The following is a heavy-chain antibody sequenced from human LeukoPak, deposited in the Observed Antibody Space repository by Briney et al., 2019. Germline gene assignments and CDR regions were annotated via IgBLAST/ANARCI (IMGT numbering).Heavy chain of an antibody. CDR1: GFTFSSYS. CDR3: ARVRAAAGREPLDY. V-gene: IGHV3-21*01. Sequence: GGSLRLSCAASGFTFSSYSMNWVRQAPGTGLELVSSISSSSSYIYYADSVKGRFTISRDNAKNLLYLQMNSLRAEDTAVYYCARVRAAAGREPLDYWGQGTLVTVSS. J-gene: IGHJ4*02. CDR2: ISSSSSYI. D-gene: IGHD6-13*01.